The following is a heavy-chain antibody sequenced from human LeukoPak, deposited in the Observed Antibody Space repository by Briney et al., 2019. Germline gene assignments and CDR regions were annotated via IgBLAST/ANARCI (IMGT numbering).Heavy chain of an antibody. D-gene: IGHD3-3*01. CDR1: GFTFSSYA. J-gene: IGHJ4*02. V-gene: IGHV3-23*01. CDR2: ISGSGGST. Sequence: GGSLRLSCAASGFTFSSYAMSWVRQAPGKGLEWVSAISGSGGSTYYADSVKGRFTISRDNSKNTLYLQMNSLRAEDTAVYYCAKVYYDFWSGPCNYWGQGNLVTVSS. CDR3: AKVYYDFWSGPCNY.